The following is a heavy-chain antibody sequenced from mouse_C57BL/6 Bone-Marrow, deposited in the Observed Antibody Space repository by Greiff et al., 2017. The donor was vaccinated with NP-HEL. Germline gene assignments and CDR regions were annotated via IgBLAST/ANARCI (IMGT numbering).Heavy chain of an antibody. CDR3: ASPYDYDVAWFAY. D-gene: IGHD2-4*01. Sequence: EVMLVESGGDLVKPGGSLKLSCAASGFTFSSYGMSWVRQTPDKRLEWVATISSGGSYTYYPDSLKGRFTLSRDNAKNTLYLQMSSLKSEDTAMYYCASPYDYDVAWFAYWGQGTLVTVSA. CDR2: ISSGGSYT. V-gene: IGHV5-6*01. CDR1: GFTFSSYG. J-gene: IGHJ3*01.